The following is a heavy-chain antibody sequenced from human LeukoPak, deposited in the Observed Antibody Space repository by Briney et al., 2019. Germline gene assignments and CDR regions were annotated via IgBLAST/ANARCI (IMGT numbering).Heavy chain of an antibody. D-gene: IGHD4-17*01. J-gene: IGHJ5*02. V-gene: IGHV4-34*01. CDR3: ASVDYGEYWFDT. Sequence: WETLSLTCAVYGGSFTVYYWSWIRQPPGKGLEWIGEINDSGSTSYNSSLKSRVTISVDTSKNQFSLKLSSVTAADTAVYYCASVDYGEYWFDTWGQGTLVTVSS. CDR2: INDSGST. CDR1: GGSFTVYY.